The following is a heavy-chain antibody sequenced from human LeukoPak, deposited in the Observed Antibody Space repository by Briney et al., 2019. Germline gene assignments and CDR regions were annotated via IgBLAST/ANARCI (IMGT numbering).Heavy chain of an antibody. CDR2: IGSSGFDT. J-gene: IGHJ4*02. CDR1: GFTFSTYA. V-gene: IGHV3-23*01. D-gene: IGHD2-8*01. Sequence: GGSLRLSCTAAGFTFSTYAMGWARQAPGKGLEWVSGIGSSGFDTYYADSAKGRFTISRDNSKNTVYLQMNGLRAEDTALYYCMRAYTTNGRYSEPWGQGTLVTVSS. CDR3: MRAYTTNGRYSEP.